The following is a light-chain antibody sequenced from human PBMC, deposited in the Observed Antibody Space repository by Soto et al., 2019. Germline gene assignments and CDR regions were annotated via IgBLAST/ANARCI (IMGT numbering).Light chain of an antibody. CDR3: QQYGSSPT. J-gene: IGKJ5*01. CDR2: GAS. Sequence: EIVLTQSPGTLSFSPGERATLSCRASQSVSSSYLAWYQQKPGQAPRLLIYGASSRATGIPDRFSGSGSGTDFTLTISRLEPEDFAVYYCQQYGSSPTFGEGTRLAI. CDR1: QSVSSSY. V-gene: IGKV3-20*01.